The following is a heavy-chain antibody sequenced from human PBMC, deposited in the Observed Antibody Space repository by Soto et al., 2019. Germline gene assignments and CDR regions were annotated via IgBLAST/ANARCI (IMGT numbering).Heavy chain of an antibody. CDR1: GGSISSGGYY. J-gene: IGHJ5*02. CDR2: IYYSGST. D-gene: IGHD2-8*01. CDR3: ARGSPYCTNGVCYRKNNWFDP. Sequence: PSETLSLTCTVSGGSISSGGYYWSWIRQHPGKGLEWIGYIYYSGSTYYNPSLKSRVTISVDTSKNQFSLKLSSVTAADTAVYYCARGSPYCTNGVCYRKNNWFDPWGQGTLVTVSS. V-gene: IGHV4-31*03.